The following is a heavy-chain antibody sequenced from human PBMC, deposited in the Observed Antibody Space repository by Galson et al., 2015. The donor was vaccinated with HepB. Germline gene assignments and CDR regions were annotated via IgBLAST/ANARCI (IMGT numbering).Heavy chain of an antibody. CDR2: VEVEDGET. Sequence: QSGAEVKKPGATVKMSCKASGHTFSDYDMHWIQQAPGKGLEWMGLVEVEDGETTYAEKFQGRITISADTSADTAYLELSSLKSEDTAVYYCATGVEMATTSFDFWGQGTLVTVSS. CDR3: ATGVEMATTSFDF. V-gene: IGHV1-69-2*01. J-gene: IGHJ4*02. D-gene: IGHD5-24*01. CDR1: GHTFSDYD.